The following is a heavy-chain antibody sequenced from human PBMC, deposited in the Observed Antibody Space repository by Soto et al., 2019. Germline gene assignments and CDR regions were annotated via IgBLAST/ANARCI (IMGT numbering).Heavy chain of an antibody. V-gene: IGHV3-21*01. CDR3: ARDLYSSSSSTVGY. J-gene: IGHJ4*02. Sequence: PVGSLRLSCAASGFTFSSYSMNWVRQAPGKGLEWVSSISSSSSYIYYADSVKGRFTISRDNAKNSLYLQMNSLRAEDTAVYYCARDLYSSSSSTVGYWGQGTLVTVSS. CDR2: ISSSSSYI. CDR1: GFTFSSYS. D-gene: IGHD6-6*01.